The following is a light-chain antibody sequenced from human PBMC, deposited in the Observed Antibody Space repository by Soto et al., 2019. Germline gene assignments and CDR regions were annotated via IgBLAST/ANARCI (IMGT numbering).Light chain of an antibody. CDR2: DVS. Sequence: QSALTQPASVSGSPGQSITISCTGTSSDVGGYNYVSWYQQHPGKAPKLMIYDVSNRPSGVSNRFSGSKSGNTASLTISRLQAEDEDDYYCSSYTSSSTYVFGTGTKLTVL. CDR1: SSDVGGYNY. CDR3: SSYTSSSTYV. V-gene: IGLV2-14*01. J-gene: IGLJ1*01.